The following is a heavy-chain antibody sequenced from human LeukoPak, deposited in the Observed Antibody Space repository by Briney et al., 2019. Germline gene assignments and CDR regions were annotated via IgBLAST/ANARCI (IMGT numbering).Heavy chain of an antibody. J-gene: IGHJ4*02. V-gene: IGHV1-8*01. D-gene: IGHD2-2*01. CDR3: ARSRSRAFDY. Sequence: ASVKVSCKASGYTFTSYDINGVGQASGKGGEGMGWMNPNSGNTGYAQKFQRRVTMTRNTSISTAYMELSSLRSEDTAVYYCARSRSRAFDYWGQGTLVTVSS. CDR1: GYTFTSYD. CDR2: MNPNSGNT.